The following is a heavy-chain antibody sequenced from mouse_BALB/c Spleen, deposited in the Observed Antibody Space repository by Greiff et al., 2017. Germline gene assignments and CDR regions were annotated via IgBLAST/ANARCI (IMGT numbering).Heavy chain of an antibody. D-gene: IGHD2-1*01. J-gene: IGHJ3*01. CDR2: ISSGGST. V-gene: IGHV5-6-5*01. CDR1: GFTFSSYA. Sequence: VQLKESGGGLVKPGGSLKLSCAASGFTFSSYAMSWVRQTPEKRLEWVASISSGGSTYYPDSVKGRFTISRDNARNILYLQMSSLRSEDTAMYYCARGGGNYWGQGTLVTVSA. CDR3: ARGGGNY.